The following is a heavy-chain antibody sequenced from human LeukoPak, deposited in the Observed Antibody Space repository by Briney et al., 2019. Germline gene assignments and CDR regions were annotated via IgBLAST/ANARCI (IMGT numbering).Heavy chain of an antibody. D-gene: IGHD3-22*01. V-gene: IGHV4-31*03. J-gene: IGHJ5*02. CDR1: GGSISSGGYY. Sequence: SQTLSLTCTVSGGSISSGGYYWSWIRQHPGKGLEWIGYIYYSGSTYYNPSLRSRVTISVDTSKNQFSLKLSSVTAADTAVYYCARDSGYYDSSGYTWGQGTLVTVSS. CDR3: ARDSGYYDSSGYT. CDR2: IYYSGST.